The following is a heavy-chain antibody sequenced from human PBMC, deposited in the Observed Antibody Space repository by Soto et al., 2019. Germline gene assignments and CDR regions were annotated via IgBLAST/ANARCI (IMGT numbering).Heavy chain of an antibody. CDR2: ISSGSNYI. CDR1: GFTFSSYS. V-gene: IGHV3-21*06. Sequence: EVQLVESGGGLVKPGGSLRLSCVVSGFTFSSYSMNWVRQAPGKGLEWVSSISSGSNYIYYADSVKGRFTISRDNAKNSVYLQMNSLRAEDTALYYCARDFKESQYYYYCMDVWGKGTTVTVSS. J-gene: IGHJ6*03. D-gene: IGHD3-10*01. CDR3: ARDFKESQYYYYCMDV.